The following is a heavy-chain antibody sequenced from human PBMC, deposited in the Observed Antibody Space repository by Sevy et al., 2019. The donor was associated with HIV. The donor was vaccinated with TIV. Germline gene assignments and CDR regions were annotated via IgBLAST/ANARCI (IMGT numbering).Heavy chain of an antibody. V-gene: IGHV1-8*03. Sequence: ASVKVSCKASGYTFTSYDINWVRQATGQGLEWMGWMNPNSGNTGYAQKFQGRVTITRNTSISTAYMELSSLRSEDTAVYYYARADGGSYFRYYYYMDVWGKGTTVTVSS. CDR2: MNPNSGNT. D-gene: IGHD1-26*01. CDR1: GYTFTSYD. CDR3: ARADGGSYFRYYYYMDV. J-gene: IGHJ6*03.